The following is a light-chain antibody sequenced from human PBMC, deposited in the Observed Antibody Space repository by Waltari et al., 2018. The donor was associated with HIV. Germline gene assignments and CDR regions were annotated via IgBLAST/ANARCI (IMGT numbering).Light chain of an antibody. CDR2: SNN. J-gene: IGLJ2*01. CDR1: SSNIGIST. CDR3: AAWDDRLNGPV. V-gene: IGLV1-44*01. Sequence: QSVLAQPPSASGTPGQRITISCSGSSSNIGISTLNWYQQLPGTAPKLLIYSNNPRPSGVPYRFSGSKSGPSASLAISGLQAEDEGDYYCAAWDDRLNGPVFGGGTKLTVL.